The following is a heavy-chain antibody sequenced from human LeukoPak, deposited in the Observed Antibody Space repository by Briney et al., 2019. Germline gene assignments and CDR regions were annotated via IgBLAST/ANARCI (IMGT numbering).Heavy chain of an antibody. V-gene: IGHV4-34*01. D-gene: IGHD6-13*01. CDR2: INHSGST. J-gene: IGHJ3*02. CDR1: GGSFSGYY. CDR3: SGGPGYSSSWYFDI. Sequence: SETLSLTCAVYGGSFSGYYWSWIRQPPGKGLEWIGEINHSGSTNYNPSLKSRVTISVDTSKNQFSLKLSSVTAADTAVHYCSGGPGYSSSWYFDIWGQGTMVTVSS.